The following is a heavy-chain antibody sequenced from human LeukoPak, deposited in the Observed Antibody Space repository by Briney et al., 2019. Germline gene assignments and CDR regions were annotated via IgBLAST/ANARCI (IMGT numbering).Heavy chain of an antibody. V-gene: IGHV5-51*01. D-gene: IGHD2-2*01. Sequence: GESLKISCKGSGYSFTSYWIGWVRQMPGKGLEWMGVIYPGDSDTRYSPSFQGQVTISADKSISTAYLQWSSLKASDTAMYYCARRPAGYCSSNSCHSFDYWGQGTLVTVSS. CDR3: ARRPAGYCSSNSCHSFDY. CDR2: IYPGDSDT. CDR1: GYSFTSYW. J-gene: IGHJ4*02.